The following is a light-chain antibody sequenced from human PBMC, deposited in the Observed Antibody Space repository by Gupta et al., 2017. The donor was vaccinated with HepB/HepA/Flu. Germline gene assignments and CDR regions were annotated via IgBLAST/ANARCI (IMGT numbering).Light chain of an antibody. CDR1: QSVSSN. CDR3: QQDNNFMCT. J-gene: IGKJ2*02. CDR2: GAS. Sequence: EIVMPQSPATLSVSPGERATLSCRASQSVSSNLAWYQQKPGQAPRLLSYGASTRATGIPARFSGSGSGTEFTLTISSLQSEDFAVYYCQQDNNFMCTFGQGTKVEIK. V-gene: IGKV3-15*01.